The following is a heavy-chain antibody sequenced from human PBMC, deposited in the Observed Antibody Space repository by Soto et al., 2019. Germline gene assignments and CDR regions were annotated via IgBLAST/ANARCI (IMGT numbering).Heavy chain of an antibody. J-gene: IGHJ3*02. Sequence: SETLSLTCTVSGGSISSGGYYWSWIRQHPGKGLEWIGYIYYSGSTYYNPSLKSRVTISVDTSKNQFSLKLTSVTAADTAVYYCAREGGSYDSGGYLIRGAFDIWGQGTMVTVSS. CDR2: IYYSGST. V-gene: IGHV4-31*03. CDR1: GGSISSGGYY. D-gene: IGHD3-22*01. CDR3: AREGGSYDSGGYLIRGAFDI.